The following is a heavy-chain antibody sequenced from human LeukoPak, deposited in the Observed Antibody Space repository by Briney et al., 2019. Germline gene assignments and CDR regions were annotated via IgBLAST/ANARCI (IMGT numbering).Heavy chain of an antibody. CDR1: GYTFTSYD. D-gene: IGHD3-10*01. V-gene: IGHV1-8*01. J-gene: IGHJ4*02. CDR2: MNPNSGNT. Sequence: GASVKVSCKASGYTFTSYDINWVRQATGQGLEWMGWMNPNSGNTGYAQKFQGRVTMTRNTSISTAYMELSSLRSEDTTVYYCASSTMGRYGSGSSNWGQGTLVTVSS. CDR3: ASSTMGRYGSGSSN.